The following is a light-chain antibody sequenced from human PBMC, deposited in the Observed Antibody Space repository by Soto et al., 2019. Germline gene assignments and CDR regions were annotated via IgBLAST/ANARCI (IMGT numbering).Light chain of an antibody. Sequence: QSALTQPRSVSGSPGQSVNISCTGTSSDVGGDNYVSWYQRHPGKAPKVMIYDVSKRPSGVPDRFSGSKSGNTASLTISGLQAEDEADYYCCSYEGRSVVFGEGTKLTVL. CDR1: SSDVGGDNY. V-gene: IGLV2-11*01. CDR2: DVS. J-gene: IGLJ2*01. CDR3: CSYEGRSVV.